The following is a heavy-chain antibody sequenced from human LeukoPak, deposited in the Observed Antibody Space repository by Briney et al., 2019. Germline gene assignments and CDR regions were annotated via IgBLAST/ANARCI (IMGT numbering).Heavy chain of an antibody. D-gene: IGHD3-10*01. J-gene: IGHJ6*02. CDR2: IKSKTDGGTT. V-gene: IGHV3-15*01. CDR1: GFTFSNAW. CDR3: TTDPITYYYYGMDV. Sequence: PGGSLRLSCAASGFTFSNAWMSWVRQAPGKGLEWVGGIKSKTDGGTTDYAAPVKGRFTISRDDSKNTLYLQMNSLKTEDTAVYYCTTDPITYYYYGMDVWGQGTTVTVSS.